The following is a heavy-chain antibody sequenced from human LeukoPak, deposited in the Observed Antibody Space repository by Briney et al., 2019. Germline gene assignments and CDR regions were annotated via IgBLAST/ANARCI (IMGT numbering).Heavy chain of an antibody. CDR3: AREDYCDGSIDY. D-gene: IGHD3-22*01. CDR2: ISYDGSNK. CDR1: GFTFSSYG. Sequence: GRSLRLSCAASGFTFSSYGMHWVRQAPGKGLEWVAVISYDGSNKYYADSVKGRFTISRDNSKNTLYLQMNSLRAEDTAVYYCAREDYCDGSIDYWGQGTLVTVSS. V-gene: IGHV3-30*03. J-gene: IGHJ4*02.